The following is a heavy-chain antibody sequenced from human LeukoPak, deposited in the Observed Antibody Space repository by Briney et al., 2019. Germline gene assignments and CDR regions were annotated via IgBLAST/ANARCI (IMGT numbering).Heavy chain of an antibody. Sequence: PGGSLRLSCVASGFSVSGVYMGWVRQAPGKGLEWVSVIYSDDSTYYADSVKGRFTISRDNSKNTLNLQMNSLRAEDTAVYYCASRPRDAAALDYWGQGTLVTVSS. CDR1: GFSVSGVY. D-gene: IGHD6-13*01. V-gene: IGHV3-53*01. J-gene: IGHJ4*02. CDR2: IYSDDST. CDR3: ASRPRDAAALDY.